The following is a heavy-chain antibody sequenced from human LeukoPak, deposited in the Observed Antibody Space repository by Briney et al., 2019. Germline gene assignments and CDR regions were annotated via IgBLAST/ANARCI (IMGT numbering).Heavy chain of an antibody. Sequence: SQTLSLTCTVSGGSISSGGYYWSWIRQHPGKGLEWIGYIYYSGSTYYNPSLKSRVTISVDTFKNQFSLKLSSVTAADTAVYYCARSPGATIYLDYWGQGTLVTVSS. CDR2: IYYSGST. CDR1: GGSISSGGYY. CDR3: ARSPGATIYLDY. D-gene: IGHD5-12*01. V-gene: IGHV4-31*03. J-gene: IGHJ4*02.